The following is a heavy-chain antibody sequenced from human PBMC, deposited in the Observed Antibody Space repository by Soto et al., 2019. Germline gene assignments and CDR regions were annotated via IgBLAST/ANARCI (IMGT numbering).Heavy chain of an antibody. J-gene: IGHJ6*02. V-gene: IGHV1-69*13. CDR3: ARATDSSSSRYYYYYYGMDV. CDR1: GGTFNSYA. Sequence: SVNVSFKASGGTFNSYAISWVRQAPGQGLECMGGIIPIFGTANYAQKFQGRVTITADESTSTAYMELSSLRSEDTAVYYCARATDSSSSRYYYYYYGMDVWGQGTTVTVSS. D-gene: IGHD6-6*01. CDR2: IIPIFGTA.